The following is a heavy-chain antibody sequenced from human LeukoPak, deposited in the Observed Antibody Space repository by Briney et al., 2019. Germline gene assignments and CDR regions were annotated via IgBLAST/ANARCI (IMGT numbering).Heavy chain of an antibody. V-gene: IGHV3-23*01. CDR1: GFNFNNFA. Sequence: GGSLRLSCAASGFNFNNFAMSWVRQAPGKGPEWLSAMTGPADTTYYAESVKGRFTISRDYPKSMVYLQMTSLRVEDTAIYYCAKGAEIDHWGQGTLVTVSS. J-gene: IGHJ4*02. CDR2: MTGPADTT. CDR3: AKGAEIDH.